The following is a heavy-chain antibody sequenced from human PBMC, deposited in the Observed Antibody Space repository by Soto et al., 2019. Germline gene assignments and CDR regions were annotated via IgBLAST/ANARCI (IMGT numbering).Heavy chain of an antibody. CDR3: ARAAGGYYDSSGCFPYYYGMDV. CDR1: GGTFSSYA. CDR2: IIPIFGTA. J-gene: IGHJ6*02. D-gene: IGHD3-22*01. V-gene: IGHV1-69*13. Sequence: GASVKVSCKASGGTFSSYAISWVRQAPGQGLEWMGGIIPIFGTANYAQKFQGRVTITADESTSTAYMELSSLRSEDTAVYYCARAAGGYYDSSGCFPYYYGMDVWGQGTTVTVSS.